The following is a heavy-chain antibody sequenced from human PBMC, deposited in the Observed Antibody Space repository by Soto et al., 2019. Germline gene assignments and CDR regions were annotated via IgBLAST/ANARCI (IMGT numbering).Heavy chain of an antibody. CDR1: GDRVSSNSAG. Sequence: RSQTLPLTCDISGDRVSSNSAGWNWIRQTPSRGLEWLGRTYYKSKWYYTYAASVKSRITVSPDTSKNQFSLQLTSVTPEDTAVYYCARGSWDDVSGHYYMDVWDKGTTVTVSS. CDR3: ARGSWDDVSGHYYMDV. CDR2: TYYKSKWYY. D-gene: IGHD1-1*01. V-gene: IGHV6-1*01. J-gene: IGHJ6*03.